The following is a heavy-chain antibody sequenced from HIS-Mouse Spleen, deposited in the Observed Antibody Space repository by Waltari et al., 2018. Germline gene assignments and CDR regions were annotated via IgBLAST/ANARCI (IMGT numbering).Heavy chain of an antibody. CDR2: IYYSGST. V-gene: IGHV4-39*01. J-gene: IGHJ4*02. CDR3: AGIAVAGTNYFDY. CDR1: GGSIRSSSYY. D-gene: IGHD6-19*01. Sequence: LQLQDSGPGLVKPSETLSLTCTVPGGSIRSSSYYWGSISQPPGKGLEWIGSIYYSGSTYYNPSLKSRVTISVDTSKNQFSLKLSSVTAADTAVYYCAGIAVAGTNYFDYWGQGTLVTVSS.